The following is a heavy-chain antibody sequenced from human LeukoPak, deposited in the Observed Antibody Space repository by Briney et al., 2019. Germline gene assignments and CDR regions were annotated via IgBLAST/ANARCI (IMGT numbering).Heavy chain of an antibody. CDR2: ISYDGSNK. CDR1: GFTFSSYA. Sequence: PGGSLRLSCAASGFTFSSYAMHWVHQAPGKGLEWVAVISYDGSNKYYADSVKGRFTISRDNSKNTLYLQMNSLRAEDTAVYYCARLPSRTRWYCSSTSCPEGYWGQGTLVTVSS. V-gene: IGHV3-30-3*01. D-gene: IGHD2-2*01. CDR3: ARLPSRTRWYCSSTSCPEGY. J-gene: IGHJ4*02.